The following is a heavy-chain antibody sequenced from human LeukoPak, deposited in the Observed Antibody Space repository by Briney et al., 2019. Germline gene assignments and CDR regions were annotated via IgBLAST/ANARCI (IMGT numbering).Heavy chain of an antibody. J-gene: IGHJ4*02. D-gene: IGHD1-26*01. Sequence: GGSLRLSCAASGFTFSSHPMHWVRQAPGKGLEWVSYISSSGSTIYYADSVKGRLTISRDNAKNSLYLQMNSLRAEDTAVYYCAMGWSGSQIDYWGQGTLVTVSS. V-gene: IGHV3-48*03. CDR2: ISSSGSTI. CDR3: AMGWSGSQIDY. CDR1: GFTFSSHP.